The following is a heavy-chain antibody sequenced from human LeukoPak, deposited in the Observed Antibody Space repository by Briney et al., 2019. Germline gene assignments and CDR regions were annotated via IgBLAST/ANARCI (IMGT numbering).Heavy chain of an antibody. CDR3: ARHLVLSDYSPFDP. CDR2: IYPGDSDT. V-gene: IGHV5-51*01. Sequence: GESLKISCKGSGYSFSNHWIGWVRQMPGKGLEWMGIIYPGDSDTRYSPSFQGQVTISADKSISTAYLQWSSLKASDTAMYYCARHLVLSDYSPFDPWGQGTLVTVSS. J-gene: IGHJ5*02. CDR1: GYSFSNHW. D-gene: IGHD5-12*01.